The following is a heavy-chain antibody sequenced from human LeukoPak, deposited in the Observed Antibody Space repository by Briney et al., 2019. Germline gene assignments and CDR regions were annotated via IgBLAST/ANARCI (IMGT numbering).Heavy chain of an antibody. D-gene: IGHD6-19*01. CDR2: INVRGAGT. CDR3: AKDYRYGSA. CDR1: GFTFNSFA. J-gene: IGHJ5*02. V-gene: IGHV3-23*01. Sequence: GGSLRLSCAASGFTFNSFAFTWVRQAPGRGLEWVSAINVRGAGTYYADSVRGRFTISRDNSKNTLYLQMNSPRVDDTALYYCAKDYRYGSAWGPATLVVVRS.